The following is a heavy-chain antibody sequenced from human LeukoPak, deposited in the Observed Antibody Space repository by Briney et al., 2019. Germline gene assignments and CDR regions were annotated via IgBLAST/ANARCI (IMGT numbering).Heavy chain of an antibody. CDR2: ITSGSSHI. V-gene: IGHV3-21*01. CDR1: EFPLRNYW. J-gene: IGHJ6*03. CDR3: ARDPYSGSYGADYYYYMDV. Sequence: PGGSLRLSCTTFEFPLRNYWMSWVRQAPGKGLEWVSSITSGSSHIYYADSVKGRFTISRDNAKSSLYLQMNSLRAEDTAVYYCARDPYSGSYGADYYYYMDVWGKGTTVTISS. D-gene: IGHD1-26*01.